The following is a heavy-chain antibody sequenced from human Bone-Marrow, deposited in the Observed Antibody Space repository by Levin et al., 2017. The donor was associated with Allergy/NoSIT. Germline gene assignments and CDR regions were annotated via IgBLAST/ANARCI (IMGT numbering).Heavy chain of an antibody. J-gene: IGHJ1*01. V-gene: IGHV2-5*02. D-gene: IGHD3-10*01. CDR1: GFSLSTSGVG. Sequence: KPSGPTLVKPTQTLTLTCTFSGFSLSTSGVGVGWIRQPPGKALEWLALIYWDDDKRYSPSLKSRLTITKDTSKNQVVLTMTNMDPVDTATYYCAHILTHGSGSYYPRPPCFRHWGQGTLVTVSS. CDR2: IYWDDDK. CDR3: AHILTHGSGSYYPRPPCFRH.